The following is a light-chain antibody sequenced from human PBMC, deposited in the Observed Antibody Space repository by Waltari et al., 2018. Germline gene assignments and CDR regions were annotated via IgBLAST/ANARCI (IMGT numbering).Light chain of an antibody. CDR1: QRLSTY. J-gene: IGKJ1*01. CDR3: QHYVSLPVT. CDR2: HAS. Sequence: EIVLTQSPGTLSLSPGERATLSCRASQRLSTYLAWYQQKPGRAPRLLIYHASSRATGVPDRFSGSGSGTDFSLTISRLEPEDFAVYYCQHYVSLPVTFGQGTKVEIK. V-gene: IGKV3-20*01.